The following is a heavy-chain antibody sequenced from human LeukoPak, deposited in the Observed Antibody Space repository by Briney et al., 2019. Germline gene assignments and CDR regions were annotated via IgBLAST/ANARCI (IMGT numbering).Heavy chain of an antibody. V-gene: IGHV3-23*01. D-gene: IGHD3-3*01. J-gene: IGHJ4*02. CDR3: AKAELGVDTFFDY. CDR1: GFTFSDYA. Sequence: GGSLRLSCAASGFTFSDYALGWARQAPGRGLEWVATLSGSGAGTYYSDSVQGRFTISRDNSKRTLFLQMNSLRAEDTAFYYCAKAELGVDTFFDYWGQGTLVTVSS. CDR2: LSGSGAGT.